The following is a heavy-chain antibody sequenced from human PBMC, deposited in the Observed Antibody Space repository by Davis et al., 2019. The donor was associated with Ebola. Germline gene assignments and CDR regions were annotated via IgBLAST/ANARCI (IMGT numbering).Heavy chain of an antibody. CDR2: ISSSSIYT. D-gene: IGHD2-2*01. V-gene: IGHV3-21*04. J-gene: IGHJ3*02. CDR1: GFTFSRYS. Sequence: GESLKISCAASGFTFSRYSMNWVRQAPGKRLEWVSSISSSSIYTYYADSVKGRFTISRDNSKNTLYLQMNGLRVEDTAIYYCAKDTSNIWFDMWGQGTMVTVSS. CDR3: AKDTSNIWFDM.